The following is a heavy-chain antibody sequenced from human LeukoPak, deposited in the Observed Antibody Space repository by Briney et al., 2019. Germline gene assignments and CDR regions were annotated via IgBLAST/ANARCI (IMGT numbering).Heavy chain of an antibody. CDR3: ARVDYGEEEAFDF. CDR2: IHYSGST. D-gene: IGHD4-17*01. CDR1: GASISSSNW. Sequence: PSETLSLTCAVSGASISSSNWWSWVRQPPGKGLEWIGEIHYSGSTNYNPSLKSRVTISVDKSKNQFSLKLSSVTAVDTAVYYCARVDYGEEEAFDFWGQGTMVTVSS. J-gene: IGHJ3*01. V-gene: IGHV4-4*02.